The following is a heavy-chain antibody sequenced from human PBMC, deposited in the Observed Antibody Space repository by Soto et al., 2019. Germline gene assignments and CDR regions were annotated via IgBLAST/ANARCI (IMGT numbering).Heavy chain of an antibody. CDR3: ARVWDIVVVPAAPYGMDV. CDR1: GGTFSSYA. V-gene: IGHV1-69*01. Sequence: CKASGGTFSSYAISWVRQAPGQGLEWMGGIIPIFGTANYAQKFQGRVTITADESTSTAYMELSSLRSEDTAVYYCARVWDIVVVPAAPYGMDVWGQGTTVTI. CDR2: IIPIFGTA. J-gene: IGHJ6*02. D-gene: IGHD2-2*01.